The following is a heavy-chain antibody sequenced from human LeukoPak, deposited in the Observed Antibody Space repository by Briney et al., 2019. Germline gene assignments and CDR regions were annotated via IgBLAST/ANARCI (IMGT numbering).Heavy chain of an antibody. D-gene: IGHD2-15*01. J-gene: IGHJ5*02. CDR2: ISAYNGNT. CDR3: ARHCSGGSCQFRFDP. Sequence: GASVKVSCKASGYTFTSYGISWVRQAPGQGLEWMGWISAYNGNTNYAQKLQGRVTMTTDTSTSTAYMELRSLRSDDTAVYYCARHCSGGSCQFRFDPWGQGTLVTVSS. CDR1: GYTFTSYG. V-gene: IGHV1-18*01.